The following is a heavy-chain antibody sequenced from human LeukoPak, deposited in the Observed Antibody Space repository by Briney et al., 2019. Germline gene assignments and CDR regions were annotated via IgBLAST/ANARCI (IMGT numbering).Heavy chain of an antibody. V-gene: IGHV1-18*01. CDR1: GYTFTSYG. CDR2: ISAYNGNT. CDR3: ARDNYDILTGYQFDY. D-gene: IGHD3-9*01. J-gene: IGHJ4*02. Sequence: ASVKDSCKASGYTFTSYGVSWVRQAPGQGLEWMGWISAYNGNTNYAQKLQGRVTMTTDTSTSTAYMELRSLRSDDTAVYYCARDNYDILTGYQFDYWGQGTLVTVSS.